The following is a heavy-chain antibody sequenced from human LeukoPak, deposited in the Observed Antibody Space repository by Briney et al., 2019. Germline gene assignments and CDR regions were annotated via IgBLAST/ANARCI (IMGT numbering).Heavy chain of an antibody. D-gene: IGHD3-9*01. CDR1: GYTFTGYY. CDR3: ARARALDLTGYFDY. J-gene: IGHJ4*02. Sequence: ASVKVSCKASGYTFTGYYMHWVRQAPGQGLEWMGWINPNSGGTNYAQKFQGRVTMTRDTSISTAYMELSRLRSDDTAVYYCARARALDLTGYFDYWGQGTLVTVSS. CDR2: INPNSGGT. V-gene: IGHV1-2*02.